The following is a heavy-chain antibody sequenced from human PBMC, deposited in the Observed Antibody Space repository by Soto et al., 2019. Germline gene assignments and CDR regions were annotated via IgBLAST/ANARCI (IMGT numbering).Heavy chain of an antibody. V-gene: IGHV3-33*01. D-gene: IGHD3-3*01. CDR2: IWYDGSNK. CDR3: ARDSYANLEWLPGNWFDP. Sequence: PGGSLRLSCAASGFTFSSYGMHWVRQAPGKGLEWVAVIWYDGSNKYYADSVKGRFTISRDNSKNTPYLQMNSLRAEDTAVYYCARDSYANLEWLPGNWFDPWGQGTLVTVSS. J-gene: IGHJ5*02. CDR1: GFTFSSYG.